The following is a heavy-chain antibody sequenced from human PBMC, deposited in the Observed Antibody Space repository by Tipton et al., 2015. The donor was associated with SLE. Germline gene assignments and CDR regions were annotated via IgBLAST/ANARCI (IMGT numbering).Heavy chain of an antibody. CDR1: GFTFSNYW. V-gene: IGHV3-74*01. CDR3: ARDRAAQYYSYYYMDV. D-gene: IGHD6-25*01. CDR2: ISGDARSI. J-gene: IGHJ6*03. Sequence: GSLRLSCAASGFTFSNYWMHWVRQAPGKGLVWVSRISGDARSISYTDSVKGRFTISRDNAKSTLYLQMNSLRAEDTALYYCARDRAAQYYSYYYMDVWGKGTTVTISS.